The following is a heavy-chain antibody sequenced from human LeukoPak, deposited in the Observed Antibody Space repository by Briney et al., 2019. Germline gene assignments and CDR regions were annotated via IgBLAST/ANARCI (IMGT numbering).Heavy chain of an antibody. Sequence: GGSLRLSCEGSAFIFSGHWMNWVRQTPGKGLEWVAGIKEDGSERQYVDSVKGRFSISRDNTKGSLFLQLNSLRAEDTAVYYCAKMRWLVLSTFDYWGQGALVTVSS. CDR1: AFIFSGHW. V-gene: IGHV3-7*03. D-gene: IGHD6-19*01. CDR2: IKEDGSER. J-gene: IGHJ4*02. CDR3: AKMRWLVLSTFDY.